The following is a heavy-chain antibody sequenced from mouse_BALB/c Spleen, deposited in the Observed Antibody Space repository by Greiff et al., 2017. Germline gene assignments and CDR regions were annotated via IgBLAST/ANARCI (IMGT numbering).Heavy chain of an antibody. Sequence: EVMLVESGGGLVQPGGSRKLSCAASGFTFSSFGMHWVRQAPEKGLEWVAYISSGSSTIYYADTVKGRFTISRDNPKNTLFLQMTSLRSEDTAMYYCARWAGPYYFDYWGQGTTLTVSS. D-gene: IGHD3-1*01. J-gene: IGHJ2*01. CDR1: GFTFSSFG. CDR2: ISSGSSTI. V-gene: IGHV5-17*02. CDR3: ARWAGPYYFDY.